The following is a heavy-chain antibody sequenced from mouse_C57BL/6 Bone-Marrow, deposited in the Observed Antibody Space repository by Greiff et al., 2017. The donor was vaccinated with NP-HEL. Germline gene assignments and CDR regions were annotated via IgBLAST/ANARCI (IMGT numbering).Heavy chain of an antibody. CDR1: GYTFTSYW. CDR2: IHPYDSDT. Sequence: QVQLQQPGAELVKPGASVKVSCKASGYTFTSYWMHWVKQRPGQGLEWIGRIHPYDSDTNYNQKFKGKATLTVDKSSSTAYMQLSSLTSEDSAVYYCAREGGSSPFDYWGQGTTLTVSS. CDR3: AREGGSSPFDY. V-gene: IGHV1-74*01. D-gene: IGHD1-1*01. J-gene: IGHJ2*01.